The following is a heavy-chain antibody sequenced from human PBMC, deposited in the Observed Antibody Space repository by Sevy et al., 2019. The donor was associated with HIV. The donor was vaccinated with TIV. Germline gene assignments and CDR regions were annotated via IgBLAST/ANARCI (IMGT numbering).Heavy chain of an antibody. J-gene: IGHJ4*02. CDR2: ISYDGSHK. CDR1: GFIFGSYA. Sequence: GGSLRLSCAASGFIFGSYAMNWVRQAPGKGLEWVAVISYDGSHKYYADSVKDRFTISRDSSKNTLYLQMHSLRTDDTAVYYCARDPGSSWSSFDYWGQGTLVTVSS. D-gene: IGHD6-13*01. V-gene: IGHV3-30-3*01. CDR3: ARDPGSSWSSFDY.